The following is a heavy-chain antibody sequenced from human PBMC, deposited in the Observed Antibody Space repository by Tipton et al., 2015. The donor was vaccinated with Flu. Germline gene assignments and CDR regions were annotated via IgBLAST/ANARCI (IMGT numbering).Heavy chain of an antibody. J-gene: IGHJ4*02. V-gene: IGHV4-59*01. CDR1: GGSISGYY. Sequence: LRLSCTVSGGSISGYYWSWIRQPLGKGLEWIGYIFYTGTTYYNPSLKSRVTISLDTSKNQFSLKLTSVTAADTAVYYCARAVFKIGPDYWGQGALVTVSS. CDR3: ARAVFKIGPDY. D-gene: IGHD1-14*01. CDR2: IFYTGTT.